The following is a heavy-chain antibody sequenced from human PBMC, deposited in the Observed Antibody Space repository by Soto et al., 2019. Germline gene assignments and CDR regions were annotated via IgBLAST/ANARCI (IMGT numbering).Heavy chain of an antibody. Sequence: GGFLRLSCAASGFTFSSYSRNWVRQAPGKGLEWVSYISSSSSTIYYADSVKGRFTISRDNAKNSLYLQMNSLRAEDTAVYYCARANYYGSPGDFDYWGQGTLVTVSS. CDR3: ARANYYGSPGDFDY. J-gene: IGHJ4*02. CDR2: ISSSSSTI. D-gene: IGHD3-10*01. V-gene: IGHV3-48*01. CDR1: GFTFSSYS.